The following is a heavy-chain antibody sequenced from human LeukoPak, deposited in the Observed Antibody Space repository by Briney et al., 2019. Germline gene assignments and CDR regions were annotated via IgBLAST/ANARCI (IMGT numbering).Heavy chain of an antibody. J-gene: IGHJ4*02. V-gene: IGHV1-46*01. CDR3: ARTLSDSGLSY. D-gene: IGHD3/OR15-3a*01. Sequence: ASVKVSCKASGYTFTSYYIHWVRQAPGEGLEWMGKIKPSGDSTNYAQKLQDRGTMTTDTSTSTVYMEVNSLRSEDTAVYYCARTLSDSGLSYWGQGTLVTVSS. CDR2: IKPSGDST. CDR1: GYTFTSYY.